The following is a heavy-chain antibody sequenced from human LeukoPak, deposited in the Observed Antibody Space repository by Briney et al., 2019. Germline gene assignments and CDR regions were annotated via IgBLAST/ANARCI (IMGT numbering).Heavy chain of an antibody. J-gene: IGHJ4*02. V-gene: IGHV1-2*02. CDR2: INPNSGGT. Sequence: ASVKVSCKASGYTFTDYYMHWVRQAPGQGLEWMGWINPNSGGTNYAQKFQGRVTMTRDMSTSTVYMELSSLRSEDTAVYYCARGSGTDPPVDYWGQGTLVTVSS. D-gene: IGHD1-26*01. CDR3: ARGSGTDPPVDY. CDR1: GYTFTDYY.